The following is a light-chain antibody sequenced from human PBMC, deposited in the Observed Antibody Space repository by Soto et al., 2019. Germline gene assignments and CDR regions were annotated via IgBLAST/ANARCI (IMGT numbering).Light chain of an antibody. CDR1: QSISSY. Sequence: DSQMTQSPSSLSASVGYRVTITCRASQSISSYLNWYQQKPGKAPKLLIYAASSLHSGVPSRFTGSGSATDFPLAISCLHPEEFATYYCQRSYSPPRTFGQGTKVDIK. V-gene: IGKV1-39*01. CDR2: AAS. CDR3: QRSYSPPRT. J-gene: IGKJ1*01.